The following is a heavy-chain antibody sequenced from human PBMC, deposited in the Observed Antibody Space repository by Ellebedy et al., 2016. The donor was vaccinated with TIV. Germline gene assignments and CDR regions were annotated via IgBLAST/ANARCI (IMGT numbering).Heavy chain of an antibody. Sequence: ASVKVSXKASGYTFTNYALHWVRQAPGQTFEWMGWINADNGNTKYSQKFQDRLTITRDTSATTVYMELNSLRSEDTAIYLCARNLVAGADYWGQGTLVTVSS. V-gene: IGHV1-3*01. CDR1: GYTFTNYA. CDR2: INADNGNT. CDR3: ARNLVAGADY. D-gene: IGHD6-19*01. J-gene: IGHJ4*02.